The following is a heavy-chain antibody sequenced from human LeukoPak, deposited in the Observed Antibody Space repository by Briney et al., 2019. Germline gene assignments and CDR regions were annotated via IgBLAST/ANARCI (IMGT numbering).Heavy chain of an antibody. CDR2: IWYDGGNK. CDR3: ATDRATQYFDY. Sequence: GGSLRLSCAASGITFRSYGMHWVRQAPGKGLEWVALIWYDGGNKYYADSVKGRFTISRDNSRNTLFLQMNSLRAEDTAVYYCATDRATQYFDYWGQGTLVSVSS. V-gene: IGHV3-33*01. J-gene: IGHJ4*02. CDR1: GITFRSYG. D-gene: IGHD2-15*01.